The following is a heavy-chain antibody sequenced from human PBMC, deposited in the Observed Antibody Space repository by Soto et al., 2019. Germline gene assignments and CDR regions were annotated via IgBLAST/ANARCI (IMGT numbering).Heavy chain of an antibody. CDR2: SRNRVKSFTT. CDR3: XXXXXPDSTGYDY. CDR1: GFTLSDHY. Sequence: EVQLVESGGGLVQPGGSLRLSCAASGFTLSDHYLDWVRQAPGKGLEWVGRSRNRVKSFTTAYAASVRGRFTFSRXXXXXXXXXXXXXXXXXXXXXXXXXXXXXPDSTGYDYWGQGTLVTVS. V-gene: IGHV3-72*01. J-gene: IGHJ4*02. D-gene: IGHD3-3*01.